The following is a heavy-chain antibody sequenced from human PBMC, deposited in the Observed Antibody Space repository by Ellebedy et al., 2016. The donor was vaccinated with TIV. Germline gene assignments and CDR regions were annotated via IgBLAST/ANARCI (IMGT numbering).Heavy chain of an antibody. Sequence: PGGSLRLSCAASGFTFTSYGMHWVRQAPGKGLEWVAVIWYDGSNKKYADSVKGRFTISRDNSKNTLYLQMNSLRAEDTAVYYCTRANTAMVRRNHIEVWGQGTTVTVSS. CDR3: TRANTAMVRRNHIEV. D-gene: IGHD5-18*01. CDR1: GFTFTSYG. CDR2: IWYDGSNK. V-gene: IGHV3-33*01. J-gene: IGHJ6*02.